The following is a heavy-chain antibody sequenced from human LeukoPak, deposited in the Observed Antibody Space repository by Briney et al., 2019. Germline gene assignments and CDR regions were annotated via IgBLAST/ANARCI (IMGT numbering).Heavy chain of an antibody. CDR2: IYHSGST. J-gene: IGHJ4*02. CDR3: ARSDIVATILDY. V-gene: IGHV4-30-2*01. CDR1: GGSISSGGYS. Sequence: SETLSLTCAVSGGSISSGGYSWRWIRQPPGKGLEWIGYIYHSGSTYYNPSLKSRVTISVDRSKNQFSLKLSSVTAADTAVYYCARSDIVATILDYWGQGTLVTVSS. D-gene: IGHD5-12*01.